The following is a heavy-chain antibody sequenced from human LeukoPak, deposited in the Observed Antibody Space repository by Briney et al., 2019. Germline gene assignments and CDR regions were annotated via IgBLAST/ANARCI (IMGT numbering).Heavy chain of an antibody. J-gene: IGHJ4*02. CDR2: IYRDGTT. V-gene: IGHV3-53*01. Sequence: GGSLRLSCAASGFTVSSNYMSWVRQAPGKGLEWVSVIYRDGTTYYADSVKGRFTISRDNSKNTVYLQMNSLRAEDTAVFYCASSTEWEPIRDYWGPGTPVTVSS. CDR1: GFTVSSNY. CDR3: ASSTEWEPIRDY. D-gene: IGHD1-26*01.